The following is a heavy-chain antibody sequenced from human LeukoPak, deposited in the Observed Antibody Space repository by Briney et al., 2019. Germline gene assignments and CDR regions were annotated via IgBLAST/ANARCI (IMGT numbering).Heavy chain of an antibody. J-gene: IGHJ4*02. CDR3: ARRPLLYYYDSSGYYRNPQYYFDY. CDR1: GSRFTSYW. Sequence: GESLKISCKGSGSRFTSYWIGWVRPMPGKGLEWMGIIYPGDSDTRYSPSFQGQVTISADKSISTAYLQWSSLKASDTAMYYCARRPLLYYYDSSGYYRNPQYYFDYWGQGTLVTVSS. D-gene: IGHD3-22*01. CDR2: IYPGDSDT. V-gene: IGHV5-51*01.